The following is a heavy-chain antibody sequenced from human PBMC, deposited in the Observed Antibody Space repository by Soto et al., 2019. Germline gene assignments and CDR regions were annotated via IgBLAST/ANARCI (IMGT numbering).Heavy chain of an antibody. Sequence: PGGSLRLSCAASGFTFSNAWMNWVRQAPGKGLEWVGRIKSKTDGGTTDYAAPVKGRFTISRDDSKNTLYLQMNSLKTEDTAVYYCTTDIASFWSYYYYYGMDVWGQGTTVTVSS. CDR1: GFTFSNAW. D-gene: IGHD3-3*01. CDR2: IKSKTDGGTT. V-gene: IGHV3-15*07. J-gene: IGHJ6*02. CDR3: TTDIASFWSYYYYYGMDV.